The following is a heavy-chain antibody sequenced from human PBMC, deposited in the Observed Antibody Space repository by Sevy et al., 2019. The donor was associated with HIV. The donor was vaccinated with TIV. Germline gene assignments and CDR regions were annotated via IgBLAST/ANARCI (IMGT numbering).Heavy chain of an antibody. CDR2: FKSKIHGGTT. CDR1: GFIFGDYG. V-gene: IGHV3-49*04. Sequence: GGSLRLSCTASGFIFGDYGMSWVRQAPGKGLEWIAFFKSKIHGGTTENAASVKGRFTISRDDSKNIVYLQMSNLKTEDTAVYYCTRWSGSQSIFDYWGLGTLVTVSS. D-gene: IGHD1-26*01. CDR3: TRWSGSQSIFDY. J-gene: IGHJ4*02.